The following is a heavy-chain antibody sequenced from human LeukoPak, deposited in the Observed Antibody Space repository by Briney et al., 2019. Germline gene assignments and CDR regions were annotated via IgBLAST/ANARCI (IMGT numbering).Heavy chain of an antibody. D-gene: IGHD1-26*01. CDR3: ARGFPLYSGTYSDTFDI. CDR1: GGSISRSGYS. Sequence: SETLSLTCAVSGGSISRSGYSWSWIRQPPGKGLEWIGYIYYTGSTYYNPSLKSRLTISLDTSKNQFSLRLSSVTAADTALYYCARGFPLYSGTYSDTFDIWGRGTMVTVSS. CDR2: IYYTGST. V-gene: IGHV4-30-4*07. J-gene: IGHJ3*02.